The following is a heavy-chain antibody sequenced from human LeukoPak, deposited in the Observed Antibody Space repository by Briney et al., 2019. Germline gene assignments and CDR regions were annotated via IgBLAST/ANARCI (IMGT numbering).Heavy chain of an antibody. CDR2: IYHSGST. CDR1: GGSISSGGYS. J-gene: IGHJ4*02. Sequence: SQTLSLTCAVSGGSISSGGYSWSWIRQPPGKGLEWIGYIYHSGSTYYNPSLKSRVTISADRSKNQFSLKLSSVTAADTAVYYCARGFYGDYELGFDYWGQGTLVTVSS. V-gene: IGHV4-30-2*01. D-gene: IGHD4-17*01. CDR3: ARGFYGDYELGFDY.